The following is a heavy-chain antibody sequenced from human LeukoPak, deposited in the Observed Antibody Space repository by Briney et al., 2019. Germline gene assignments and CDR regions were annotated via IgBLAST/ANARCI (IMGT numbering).Heavy chain of an antibody. CDR2: IYYSGST. V-gene: IGHV4-39*07. Sequence: SETLSLTCTVSGGSISNNNYYWGWIRQPPGKGLEWIGSIYYSGSTYYNPSLKSRVTISVDTSKNQFSLKLSSVTAADTAVYYCARGRSIAVAGTLFDYWGQGTLVTVSS. CDR1: GGSISNNNYY. D-gene: IGHD6-19*01. CDR3: ARGRSIAVAGTLFDY. J-gene: IGHJ4*02.